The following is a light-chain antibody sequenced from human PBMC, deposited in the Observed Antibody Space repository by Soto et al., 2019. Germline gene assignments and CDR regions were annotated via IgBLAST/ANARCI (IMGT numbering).Light chain of an antibody. CDR2: WAS. CDR3: QQYYASPPT. CDR1: QSVLYTSNNKNY. V-gene: IGKV4-1*01. J-gene: IGKJ1*01. Sequence: DIMMTQSPDSLAVSLGERATINCKSSQSVLYTSNNKNYLAWYQQKPRQSPKLLISWASTRESGVPDRFSGSGSGSDFTLSISGLQAEDVAFYYCQQYYASPPTFGQGTKVEIK.